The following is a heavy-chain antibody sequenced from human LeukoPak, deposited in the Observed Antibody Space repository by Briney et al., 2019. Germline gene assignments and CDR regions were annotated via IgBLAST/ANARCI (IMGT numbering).Heavy chain of an antibody. D-gene: IGHD1-26*01. Sequence: ASVKVSCKASGYTFISYGITWVRQAPGRGLEWMGWISPYTTKTNYAQSLQGRVTMTTDTSTSTAYMELRSLGSDDTAVYYCAREGGVGPTAPPDYYSYQMDVWGKGTTVTVSS. V-gene: IGHV1-18*01. CDR3: AREGGVGPTAPPDYYSYQMDV. J-gene: IGHJ6*03. CDR2: ISPYTTKT. CDR1: GYTFISYG.